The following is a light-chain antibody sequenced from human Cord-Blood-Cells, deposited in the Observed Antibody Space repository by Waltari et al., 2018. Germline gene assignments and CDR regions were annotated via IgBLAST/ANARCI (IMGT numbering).Light chain of an antibody. CDR3: QQSYSTPWT. V-gene: IGKV1-39*01. CDR2: AAS. J-gene: IGKJ1*01. Sequence: DIQMTQSPPSLSASVGERVTITCRASKRISSYLNWYQQKPGKAPKPLIYAASCLQSGVPSSFSGSGSGTDFTLTISSLQPEDCATYYCQQSYSTPWTFGQGTKVEIK. CDR1: KRISSY.